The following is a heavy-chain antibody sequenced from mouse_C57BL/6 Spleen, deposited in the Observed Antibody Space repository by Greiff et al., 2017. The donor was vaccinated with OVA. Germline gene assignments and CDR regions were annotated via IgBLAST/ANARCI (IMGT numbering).Heavy chain of an antibody. CDR3: ASGSYYGSTFDY. Sequence: QVQLQQPGAELVKPGASVKLSCKASGYTFTSYWMHWVKQRPGQGLEWIGMIHPNSGSTNYNEKFKSKATLTVDKSSSTAYMQLSSLTSEDSAVYYCASGSYYGSTFDYWGQGTTLTVSS. V-gene: IGHV1-64*01. J-gene: IGHJ2*01. CDR1: GYTFTSYW. D-gene: IGHD1-1*01. CDR2: IHPNSGST.